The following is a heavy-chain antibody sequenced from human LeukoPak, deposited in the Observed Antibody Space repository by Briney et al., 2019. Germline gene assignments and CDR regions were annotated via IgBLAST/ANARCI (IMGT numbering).Heavy chain of an antibody. CDR3: ARDAYYYGSEQSGDFDY. J-gene: IGHJ4*02. V-gene: IGHV3-53*01. D-gene: IGHD3-10*01. CDR2: IYSGGST. Sequence: GGSLRLSCAATDFDFSSHAMTWVRQAPGKGLEWVSVIYSGGSTYYADSVKGRFTISRDNSKNTLYLQMNSLRAEDTAVYYCARDAYYYGSEQSGDFDYWGQGTLVTVSS. CDR1: DFDFSSHA.